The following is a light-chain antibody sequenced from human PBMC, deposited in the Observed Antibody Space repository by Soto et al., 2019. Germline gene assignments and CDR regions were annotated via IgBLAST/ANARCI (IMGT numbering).Light chain of an antibody. CDR1: QSVSSSY. Sequence: EIVWTQSPGTLSLSPGARATLSCRASQSVSSSYLAWYQQKPGQSPRLRIYGASSRATGIPDRFSGSESGTDFTLTISRLEPEDFAVYYCQQYGSSPPITCGQGTRLEI. J-gene: IGKJ5*01. CDR2: GAS. CDR3: QQYGSSPPIT. V-gene: IGKV3-20*01.